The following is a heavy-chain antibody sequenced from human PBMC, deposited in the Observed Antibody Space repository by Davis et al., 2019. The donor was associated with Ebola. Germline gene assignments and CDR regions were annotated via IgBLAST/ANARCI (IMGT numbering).Heavy chain of an antibody. CDR2: IYYSGST. D-gene: IGHD2-2*01. CDR1: GGSISSYY. CDR3: ARGYCSSTSCYNWFDP. Sequence: SETLSLTCTVSGGSISSYYWSWIRQPPGKGLEWIGYIYYSGSTNYNPSLKSRVTISVDTSKNQFSLKLSSVTAADTAVYYCARGYCSSTSCYNWFDPWGQGTLVIVSS. V-gene: IGHV4-59*08. J-gene: IGHJ5*02.